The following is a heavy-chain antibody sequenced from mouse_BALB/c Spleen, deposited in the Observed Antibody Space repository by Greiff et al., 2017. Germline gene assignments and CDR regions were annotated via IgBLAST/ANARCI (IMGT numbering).Heavy chain of an antibody. Sequence: QVQLQQSGAELVRPGVSVKISCKGSGYTFTDYAMHWVKQSHAKSLEWIGVISTYYGDASYNQKFKGKATMTVDKSSSTAYMELASLTSEDSAIYYCARDVIPYGNHDYWGQGTTLTVSS. CDR1: GYTFTDYA. V-gene: IGHV1S137*01. CDR3: ARDVIPYGNHDY. J-gene: IGHJ2*01. CDR2: ISTYYGDA. D-gene: IGHD2-10*02.